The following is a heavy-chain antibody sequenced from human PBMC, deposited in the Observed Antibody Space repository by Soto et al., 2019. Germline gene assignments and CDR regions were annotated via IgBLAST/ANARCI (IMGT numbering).Heavy chain of an antibody. CDR3: ARVSSSWYYFDY. CDR1: GGSVSSYY. V-gene: IGHV4-59*02. D-gene: IGHD6-13*01. CDR2: IYYSGST. Sequence: PAETLSITCTVSGGSVSSYYWSWIRQPPGKGLEWIGYIYYSGSTNYNPSLKSRVTISVDTSKNQFSLKLSSVTAADTAVYYCARVSSSWYYFDYWGQGTLVTVSS. J-gene: IGHJ4*02.